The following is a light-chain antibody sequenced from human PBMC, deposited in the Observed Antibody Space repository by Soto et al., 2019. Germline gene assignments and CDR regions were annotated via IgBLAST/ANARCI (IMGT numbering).Light chain of an antibody. J-gene: IGLJ2*01. V-gene: IGLV2-14*01. CDR3: SSYTSSSTLI. Sequence: QSALTQPASVSGSPGQSITISCTGTSSDVGGYNYVSWYQHHPGKAPKLMIYGVSNRPSGVSHRFSGSKSGNTASLTISGLQAEDGADYYCSSYTSSSTLIFGGGTKLTVL. CDR1: SSDVGGYNY. CDR2: GVS.